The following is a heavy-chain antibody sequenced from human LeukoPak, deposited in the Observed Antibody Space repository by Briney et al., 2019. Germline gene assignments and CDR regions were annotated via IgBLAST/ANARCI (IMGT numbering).Heavy chain of an antibody. Sequence: GGSLRLSCAASGFTFSSYSMNCVRQAPGKGPEWVSSISSSSSYIYYADSVKGRFTISRDNAKNSLYLQMNSLRAEDTAVYYCARGAGSSWYLGYYFDYWGQGTLVTVSS. J-gene: IGHJ4*02. CDR3: ARGAGSSWYLGYYFDY. CDR2: ISSSSSYI. CDR1: GFTFSSYS. D-gene: IGHD6-13*01. V-gene: IGHV3-21*01.